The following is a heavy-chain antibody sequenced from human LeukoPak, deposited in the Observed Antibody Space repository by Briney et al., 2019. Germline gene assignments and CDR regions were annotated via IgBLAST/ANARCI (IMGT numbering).Heavy chain of an antibody. CDR3: ASGVSGSNWFDP. Sequence: ASVKVSCKASGYTFTGYYMQWVRQAPGQGLEWMGWINPNRGGTNYAQKFQGRVTMTRDTSISTAYMELSRLRSDDTGVYYCASGVSGSNWFDPWGQGTLVTVSS. V-gene: IGHV1-2*02. D-gene: IGHD2-8*01. CDR1: GYTFTGYY. J-gene: IGHJ5*02. CDR2: INPNRGGT.